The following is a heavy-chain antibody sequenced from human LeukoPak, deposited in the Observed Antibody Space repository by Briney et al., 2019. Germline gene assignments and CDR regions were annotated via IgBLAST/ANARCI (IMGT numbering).Heavy chain of an antibody. J-gene: IGHJ6*02. CDR3: AKDDYSDHYYYYYGMDV. CDR2: ISGSGGST. V-gene: IGHV3-23*01. D-gene: IGHD4-17*01. Sequence: GGSLRLSCAASGFTFSSYAMSWVRQAPGKGLEWVSAISGSGGSTYYADSVKGRFTISRDNSKNTLYLQMNSLRAEDTAVYYCAKDDYSDHYYYYYGMDVWGQGTTVTVSS. CDR1: GFTFSSYA.